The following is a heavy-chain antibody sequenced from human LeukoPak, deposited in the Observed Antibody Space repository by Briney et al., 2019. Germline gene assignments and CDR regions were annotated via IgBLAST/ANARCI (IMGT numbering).Heavy chain of an antibody. D-gene: IGHD6-13*01. J-gene: IGHJ2*01. V-gene: IGHV4-39*07. CDR3: ARTYGSSGLGYFDL. CDR2: IYYSGST. Sequence: KPSETLSLTCTVSGGSVSSIIYYWGWIRQPPGKGLEWIGTIYYSGSTYYNVSLKSRLTISVDTSKNQFSLKLSSVTAADTAVYYCARTYGSSGLGYFDLWGRGTLVTVSS. CDR1: GGSVSSIIYY.